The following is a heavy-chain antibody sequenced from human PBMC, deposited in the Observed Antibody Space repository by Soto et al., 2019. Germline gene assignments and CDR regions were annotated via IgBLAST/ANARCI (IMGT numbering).Heavy chain of an antibody. Sequence: PSETLSLTCTVSGGSISSYYWSWIRQPPGKGLEWIGYIYYSGSTNYNPSLKSRVTISVDTSKNQFSLKLSSVTAADTAVYYCASTAIWFGDRQGLDPWGQGTLVTVSS. CDR1: GGSISSYY. D-gene: IGHD3-10*01. CDR3: ASTAIWFGDRQGLDP. CDR2: IYYSGST. V-gene: IGHV4-59*01. J-gene: IGHJ5*02.